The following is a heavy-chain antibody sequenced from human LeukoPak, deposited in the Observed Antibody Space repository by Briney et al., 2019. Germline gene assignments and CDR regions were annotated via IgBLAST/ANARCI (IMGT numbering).Heavy chain of an antibody. CDR1: GFTFSSSP. Sequence: PEGSLRLSCAASGFTFSSSPMSWARQAPGKGLEWVSAISGSGGTTYYADSVKGRFTISRDNSKNTLYLQMNSLRAEDTAVYYCARGPDSSSWTADAFDIWGQGTMVTVSS. CDR2: ISGSGGTT. CDR3: ARGPDSSSWTADAFDI. J-gene: IGHJ3*02. D-gene: IGHD6-13*01. V-gene: IGHV3-23*01.